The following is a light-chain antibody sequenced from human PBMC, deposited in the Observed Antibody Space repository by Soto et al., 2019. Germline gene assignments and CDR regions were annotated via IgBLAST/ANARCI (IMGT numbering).Light chain of an antibody. CDR1: SGHSSYA. J-gene: IGLJ2*01. V-gene: IGLV4-69*01. Sequence: QLVLTQSPSASASLGASVKLTCTLSSGHSSYAIAWHQQQPEKGPRYLMKLNSDGSHSKGDGIPDRFSGSSSGAERYLTISSLQSEAEADYYCQTWGTGIVVFGGGTNLTVL. CDR2: LNSDGSH. CDR3: QTWGTGIVV.